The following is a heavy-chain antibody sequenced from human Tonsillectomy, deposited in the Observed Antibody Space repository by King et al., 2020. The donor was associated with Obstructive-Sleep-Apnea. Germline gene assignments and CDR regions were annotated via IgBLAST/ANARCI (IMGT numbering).Heavy chain of an antibody. CDR1: GGSLSRFS. CDR3: GRNDYGDYGAFD. CDR2: INNSGST. V-gene: IGHV4-34*01. Sequence: VQLQQWGAGLLKPSETLSLTCAVSGGSLSRFSWSWIRQPPGKGLEWIGDINNSGSTNYAPSLMSLVTISIDTPKNQFSLQLSSVTAADTAVYYCGRNDYGDYGAFDWGQGTLVTVAS. J-gene: IGHJ4*02. D-gene: IGHD4-17*01.